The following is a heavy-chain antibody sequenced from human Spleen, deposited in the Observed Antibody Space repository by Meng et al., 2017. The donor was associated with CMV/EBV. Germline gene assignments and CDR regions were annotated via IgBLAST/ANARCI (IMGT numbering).Heavy chain of an antibody. V-gene: IGHV3-23*01. CDR3: AKDPIAVAGAFDY. J-gene: IGHJ4*02. D-gene: IGHD6-19*01. Sequence: GESLKISCAASGFTFSAYVMSWVRQAPGKGLEWISTISGSDGTTDYADSVKGRFTISRDNSKSTLYLQMNSLRAEDTAVYYCAKDPIAVAGAFDYWGQGTLVTVSS. CDR2: ISGSDGTT. CDR1: GFTFSAYV.